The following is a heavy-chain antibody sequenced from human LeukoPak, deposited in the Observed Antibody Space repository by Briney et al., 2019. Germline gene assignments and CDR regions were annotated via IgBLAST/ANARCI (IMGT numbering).Heavy chain of an antibody. CDR3: ARDLDSSGYFDY. CDR2: IIPIFGTA. CDR1: GGTFSSYA. D-gene: IGHD3-22*01. J-gene: IGHJ4*02. Sequence: SVKVSCKASGGTFSSYAISRVRQAPGQGLEWMGGIIPIFGTANYAQKFQGRVTITADESTSTAYMELSSLRSEDTAVYYCARDLDSSGYFDYWGQGTLVTVSS. V-gene: IGHV1-69*01.